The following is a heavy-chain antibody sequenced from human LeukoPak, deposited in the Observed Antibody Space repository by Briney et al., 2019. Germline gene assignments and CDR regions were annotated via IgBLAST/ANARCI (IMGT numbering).Heavy chain of an antibody. CDR2: ISGSGGST. CDR3: AKNSGSYGGYYYYYMDV. CDR1: GFSFSSYS. J-gene: IGHJ6*03. D-gene: IGHD1-26*01. Sequence: AGGSLRLSCAASGFSFSSYSMNWVRQAPGKGLEWVSAISGSGGSTYYADSVKGRFTISRDNSKNTLYLQMNSLRAEDTAVYYCAKNSGSYGGYYYYYMDVWGKGTTVTVSS. V-gene: IGHV3-23*01.